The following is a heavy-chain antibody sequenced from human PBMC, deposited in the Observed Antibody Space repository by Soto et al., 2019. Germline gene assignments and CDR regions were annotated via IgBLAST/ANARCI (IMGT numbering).Heavy chain of an antibody. J-gene: IGHJ4*02. D-gene: IGHD2-2*01. CDR1: GGTFSSFT. Sequence: SVKVSCKTSGGTFSSFTISWVRQAPGQGLEWMGRIIPIVDIVDYAQKFQDRVTITADESTSTAYMELSSLRSDDTAVYYCASSVEEYCSTSTCFNYFAYWGQGTLVTVSS. V-gene: IGHV1-69*02. CDR2: IIPIVDIV. CDR3: ASSVEEYCSTSTCFNYFAY.